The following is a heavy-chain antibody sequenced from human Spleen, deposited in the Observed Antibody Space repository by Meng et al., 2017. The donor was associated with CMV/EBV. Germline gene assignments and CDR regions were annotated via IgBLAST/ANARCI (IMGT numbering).Heavy chain of an antibody. Sequence: YYMHWVRQAPGQGLEWMGWTNPTSGGTQYAQRFQGRVTMTMDTSINTAYMELTRLTSDDTSIYYCAKTDCSSSSCFSSAPEYFLHWGQGTLVTVSS. CDR2: TNPTSGGT. V-gene: IGHV1-2*02. J-gene: IGHJ1*01. CDR1: YY. D-gene: IGHD2-2*01. CDR3: AKTDCSSSSCFSSAPEYFLH.